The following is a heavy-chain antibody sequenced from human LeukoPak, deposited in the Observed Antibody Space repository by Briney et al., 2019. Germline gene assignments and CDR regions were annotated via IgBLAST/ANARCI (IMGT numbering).Heavy chain of an antibody. V-gene: IGHV3-23*01. CDR2: ISGSGGST. J-gene: IGHJ5*01. D-gene: IGHD6-6*01. CDR3: AKDKGDYTSSSSSYNWFDS. Sequence: GGSLRLSCAASGFTFSSYAMSWVRQAPGKGPEWVSAISGSGGSTYYPDSVRGRFTISRGNPKSTLYLQISSLRAEDTALYYCAKDKGDYTSSSSSYNWFDSWGQGTLVTVSS. CDR1: GFTFSSYA.